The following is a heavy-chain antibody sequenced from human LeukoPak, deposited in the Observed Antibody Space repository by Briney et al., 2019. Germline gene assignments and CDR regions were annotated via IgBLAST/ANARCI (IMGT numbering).Heavy chain of an antibody. CDR1: GFTFSNYA. D-gene: IGHD4-17*01. Sequence: PGGSLRLSCAASGFTFSNYAMSWVRQAPGKGLEWVSSISASDGDTYYADSVKGRFTISRDNSKNTLYLQMNSLRAEDTAVYCAKDPMTTVTTVDSDWGQGTLVTVSS. CDR2: ISASDGDT. CDR3: AKDPMTTVTTVDSD. J-gene: IGHJ4*02. V-gene: IGHV3-23*01.